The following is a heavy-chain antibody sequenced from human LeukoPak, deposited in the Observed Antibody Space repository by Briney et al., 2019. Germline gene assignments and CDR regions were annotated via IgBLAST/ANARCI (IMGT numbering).Heavy chain of an antibody. CDR3: AKNQGYSYGYYFDY. CDR2: ISSSSSTI. D-gene: IGHD5-18*01. J-gene: IGHJ4*02. V-gene: IGHV3-48*01. CDR1: GFTFSSYS. Sequence: GGSLRLSCAASGFTFSSYSMNWVRQAPGKGLEWVSYISSSSSTIYYADSVKGRFTISRDNSKNTLYLQMNSLRAEDTAVYYCAKNQGYSYGYYFDYWGQGTLVTVSS.